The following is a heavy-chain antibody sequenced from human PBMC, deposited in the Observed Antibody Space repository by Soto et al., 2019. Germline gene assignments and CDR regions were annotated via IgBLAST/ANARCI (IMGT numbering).Heavy chain of an antibody. V-gene: IGHV3-23*01. CDR3: AKSAMVRGGGWFDP. CDR2: ISGSGGIT. Sequence: EVQLLESGGGLVQPGGSLRLSCAASGFTFSSDAMNWVRQAPGKGLEWVSDISGSGGITYYADSVKGRFTISRDNSKNTQYLQMNSLRAEDTAVYYCAKSAMVRGGGWFDPWGQGTLVTVSS. J-gene: IGHJ5*02. CDR1: GFTFSSDA. D-gene: IGHD3-10*01.